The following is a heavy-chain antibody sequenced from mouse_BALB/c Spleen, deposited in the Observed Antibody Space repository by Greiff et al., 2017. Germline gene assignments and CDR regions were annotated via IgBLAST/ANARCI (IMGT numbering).Heavy chain of an antibody. D-gene: IGHD2-4*01. Sequence: EVQVVESGGGLVKPGGSLKLSCAASGFTFSSYAMAWVRQSPEKRLEWVAEISSGGSYTYYPDTVTGRFTISSDNAKNTLFLDMSSLKSEDKARYYCAIYYDYDGGLAYWGQGTLVTVSA. CDR2: ISSGGSYT. J-gene: IGHJ3*01. CDR1: GFTFSSYA. CDR3: AIYYDYDGGLAY. V-gene: IGHV5-9-4*01.